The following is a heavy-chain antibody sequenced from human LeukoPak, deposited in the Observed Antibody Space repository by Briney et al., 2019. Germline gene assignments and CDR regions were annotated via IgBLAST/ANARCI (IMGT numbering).Heavy chain of an antibody. CDR2: ISSSSSYI. D-gene: IGHD2-15*01. CDR1: GFTFSSYS. Sequence: GGSLRLSCAASGFTFSSYSMNWVRQAPGKGLEWVSSISSSSSYIYYADSVKGRFTISRDNAKNPLYLQMNSLRAEDTAVYYCARCPSVVVVAATEIFNWFDPSGQGTLVTVSS. J-gene: IGHJ5*02. CDR3: ARCPSVVVVAATEIFNWFDP. V-gene: IGHV3-21*01.